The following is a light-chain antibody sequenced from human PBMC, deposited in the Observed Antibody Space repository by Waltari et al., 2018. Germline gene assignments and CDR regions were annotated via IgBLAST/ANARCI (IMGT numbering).Light chain of an antibody. J-gene: IGLJ2*01. Sequence: SSELTQDPAVSVALGQTVRITCQGDSLRSYYSSWYQQKAGQAPALVIYGKNNRPSGLPDRFSGSSSGNTASLTITRAQAEDEADYYCNSRDSSGNPLVAFGGGTKLTVL. CDR1: SLRSYY. V-gene: IGLV3-19*01. CDR3: NSRDSSGNPLVA. CDR2: GKN.